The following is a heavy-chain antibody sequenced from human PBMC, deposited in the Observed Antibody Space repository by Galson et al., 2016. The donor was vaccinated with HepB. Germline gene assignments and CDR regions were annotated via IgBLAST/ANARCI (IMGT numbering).Heavy chain of an antibody. J-gene: IGHJ4*02. CDR1: GFTFNSYA. CDR2: ISGSGGIR. D-gene: IGHD3-10*01. V-gene: IGHV3-23*01. Sequence: SLRLSCAASGFTFNSYAMNWVRQAAGKGLEWVSLISGSGGIRHYADSVKGRFTISRDNSENTVYLQMNSLRAEDTAVYYCAKDLWLRGFRYLDYWGQGTLVTVSS. CDR3: AKDLWLRGFRYLDY.